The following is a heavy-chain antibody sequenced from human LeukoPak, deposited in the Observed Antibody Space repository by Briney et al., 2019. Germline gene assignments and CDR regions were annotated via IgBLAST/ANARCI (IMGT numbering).Heavy chain of an antibody. CDR2: ISSSSSYI. V-gene: IGHV3-21*01. CDR3: AREVVPAARFDY. CDR1: GFTFSSYS. D-gene: IGHD2-2*01. J-gene: IGHJ4*02. Sequence: GGSLRLSCAASGFTFSSYSMNWVRQAPGKGLEWVSSISSSSSYIYYADSVKGRFTISRDNAKNSLYLQMNSLRAEDTAVYYCAREVVPAARFDYWGQGTLVTVSS.